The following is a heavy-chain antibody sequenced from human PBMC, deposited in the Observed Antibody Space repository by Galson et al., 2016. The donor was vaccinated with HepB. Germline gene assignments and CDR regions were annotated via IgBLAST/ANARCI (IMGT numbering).Heavy chain of an antibody. J-gene: IGHJ6*02. CDR2: VIPILGVT. D-gene: IGHD2/OR15-2a*01. CDR1: GGTFSTYG. CDR3: ARDETFGPEYYYGMDV. Sequence: SVKVSCKASGGTFSTYGISWVRRAPGQGLEWMGRVIPILGVTTYAQKFQGRVTITADTSTSTGYMELSRLRFDDTAVFYCARDETFGPEYYYGMDVWGQGTTVTVSS. V-gene: IGHV1-69*04.